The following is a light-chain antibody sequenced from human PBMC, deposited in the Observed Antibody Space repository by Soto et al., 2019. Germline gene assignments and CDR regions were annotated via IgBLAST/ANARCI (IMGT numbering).Light chain of an antibody. CDR2: GAS. J-gene: IGKJ2*01. Sequence: EIVLTQSPGTLSLSPGERATLSCRASQNVSSSYLAWYQQKPGQAPRLLIYGASSRATGIPDRFSGSGSGTDFTLTISRLEPEDFAVYYCHQYGSSPYTFGQGTKLEIK. CDR1: QNVSSSY. V-gene: IGKV3-20*01. CDR3: HQYGSSPYT.